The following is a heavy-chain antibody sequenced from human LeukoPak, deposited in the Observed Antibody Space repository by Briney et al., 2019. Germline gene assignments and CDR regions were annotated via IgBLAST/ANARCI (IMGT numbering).Heavy chain of an antibody. CDR2: IRMTEDFI. V-gene: IGHV3-48*02. D-gene: IGHD6-19*01. J-gene: IGHJ3*02. CDR3: ARDYGSRIWDAFDI. CDR1: GFSFSSYS. Sequence: VGSLRLSCAASGFSFSSYSMNWVRQAPGKGLEWVAYIRMTEDFIYYVDSVRGRFTVSRDNAKNSLYLQMTFLRDEDTAVYYCARDYGSRIWDAFDIWGQGTMGRVSS.